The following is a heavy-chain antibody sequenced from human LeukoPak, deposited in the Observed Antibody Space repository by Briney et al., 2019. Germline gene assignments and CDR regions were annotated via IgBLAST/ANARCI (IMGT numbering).Heavy chain of an antibody. D-gene: IGHD3-10*01. CDR3: AKVGKTENYYGSGRFSYYYYMDV. CDR1: GFTFSSYA. J-gene: IGHJ6*03. CDR2: ISGSGGGT. Sequence: GGSLRLSCAASGFTFSSYAMSWVRQAPGKGLEWVSAISGSGGGTYYADSVKGRFTISRDNSKNTLYLQMNSLRAEDTAVYYCAKVGKTENYYGSGRFSYYYYMDVWGKGTTVTISS. V-gene: IGHV3-23*01.